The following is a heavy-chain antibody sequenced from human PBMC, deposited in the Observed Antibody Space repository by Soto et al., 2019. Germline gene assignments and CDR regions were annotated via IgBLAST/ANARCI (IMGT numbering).Heavy chain of an antibody. V-gene: IGHV4-31*03. CDR3: ARDAPGAATY. D-gene: IGHD6-13*01. Sequence: QVQLQESGPGLVKPSQTLSLTCTVSGGSMSSGDYYWNWIRQHPEKGLEWIGYIDYRGSTFYNPSIKSRLTISVDTSKNQFSLKLTSVTAADTAMYYCARDAPGAATYWGQGTLVTVSS. J-gene: IGHJ4*02. CDR2: IDYRGST. CDR1: GGSMSSGDYY.